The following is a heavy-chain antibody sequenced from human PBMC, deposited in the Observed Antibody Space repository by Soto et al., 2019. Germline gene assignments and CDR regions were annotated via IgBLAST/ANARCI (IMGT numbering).Heavy chain of an antibody. Sequence: QVQLVQSGAEVKKPGSSVKVSCKASGGTFSSYAISWVRQAPGQGLEWMGGIIPIFGTANYAQKFQGRVTITADKSTSTAYMELSSLRSEDTAVYYCARGDDLVGTARRSGMDVWGQGTTVTVSS. CDR3: ARGDDLVGTARRSGMDV. V-gene: IGHV1-69*06. J-gene: IGHJ6*02. D-gene: IGHD6-6*01. CDR1: GGTFSSYA. CDR2: IIPIFGTA.